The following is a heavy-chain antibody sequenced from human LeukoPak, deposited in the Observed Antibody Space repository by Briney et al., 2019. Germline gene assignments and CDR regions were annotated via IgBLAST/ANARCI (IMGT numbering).Heavy chain of an antibody. CDR1: GGSISSYY. Sequence: SSETLSLTCTVSGGSISSYYWSWIRQPAGKGLEWIGRIYTSGSTNYNPSLKSRVTMSVDTSKNQFSLKLSSVTAADTAMYYCTRDLDTRGWCNFDYWGQGTLVTVSS. CDR3: TRDLDTRGWCNFDY. J-gene: IGHJ4*02. CDR2: IYTSGST. D-gene: IGHD6-19*01. V-gene: IGHV4-4*07.